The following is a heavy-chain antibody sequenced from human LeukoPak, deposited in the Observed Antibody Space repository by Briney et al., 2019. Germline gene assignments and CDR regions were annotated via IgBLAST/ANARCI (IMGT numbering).Heavy chain of an antibody. CDR1: GGSVSSGSYY. D-gene: IGHD2-21*02. J-gene: IGHJ4*02. Sequence: PSETLSLTCTVSGGSVSSGSYYWSWIRQPPGKGLEWIGYIYYSGSTNYNPSLKSRVTISVDTSKNQFSLKLSSVTAADTAVYYCARGPPYIVVVTPIGFFHHWGQGTLVTVSS. CDR3: ARGPPYIVVVTPIGFFHH. CDR2: IYYSGST. V-gene: IGHV4-61*01.